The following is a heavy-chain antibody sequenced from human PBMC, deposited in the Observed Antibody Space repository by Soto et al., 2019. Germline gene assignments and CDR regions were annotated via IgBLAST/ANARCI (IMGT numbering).Heavy chain of an antibody. V-gene: IGHV3-23*01. Sequence: EVQLLESGGGLVQPGGSLRLSCAASGFTFSSYAMSWVRQAPGKGLEWVSAISGSGGSTYYADSVKGRFTISRDNSKNTLYLQMNSLRAEDTAVYYCAKSYRYYYDSSGYPEDYWGQGTLVTVCS. CDR2: ISGSGGST. D-gene: IGHD3-22*01. CDR1: GFTFSSYA. CDR3: AKSYRYYYDSSGYPEDY. J-gene: IGHJ4*02.